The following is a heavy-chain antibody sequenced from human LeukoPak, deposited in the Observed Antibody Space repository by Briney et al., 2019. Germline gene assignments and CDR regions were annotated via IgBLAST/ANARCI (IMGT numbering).Heavy chain of an antibody. CDR1: GYSFTSYW. CDR2: IYPDDSDT. CDR3: ARQTSRDGFFDY. V-gene: IGHV5-51*01. Sequence: KHGESLKITCKNSGYSFTSYWIGWVRQMPGKGLEWMGIIYPDDSDTRYSPSFQGQVTISADKSISTAYLQWSSLKASDTAMYYCARQTSRDGFFDYWGLGTLVTVSS. J-gene: IGHJ4*02. D-gene: IGHD5-24*01.